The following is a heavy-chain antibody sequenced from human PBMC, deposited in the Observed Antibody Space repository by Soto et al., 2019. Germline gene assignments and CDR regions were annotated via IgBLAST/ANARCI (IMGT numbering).Heavy chain of an antibody. J-gene: IGHJ4*02. CDR2: INSDGSNA. CDR1: GFAFSTEL. V-gene: IGHV3-74*01. D-gene: IGHD3-3*01. Sequence: VRLVEAGGGGVQPGGSLRLSCAASGFAFSTELMHWVRQAPGKGLVWVSRINSDGSNAAYADSVQGRFTISRDNAKNTVYLHMNSLRGEDTAVYYCAKHGEGVASFDHWGQGTLVTVSA. CDR3: AKHGEGVASFDH.